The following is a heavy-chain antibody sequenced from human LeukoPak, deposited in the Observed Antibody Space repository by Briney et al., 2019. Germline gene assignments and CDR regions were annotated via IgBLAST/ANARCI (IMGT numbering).Heavy chain of an antibody. J-gene: IGHJ4*02. CDR2: VFNDGSNQ. Sequence: GRSLRLSCAASKFTFSLYGMHWVRQAPGKGLEWVAVVFNDGSNQYYADSVKGRFTVSRDNSQNMLYLQMNSLSPEATAVYYCAKDAERGFDYSNSLQKWGQGTLVTVSS. V-gene: IGHV3-33*03. CDR3: AKDAERGFDYSNSLQK. CDR1: KFTFSLYG. D-gene: IGHD4-11*01.